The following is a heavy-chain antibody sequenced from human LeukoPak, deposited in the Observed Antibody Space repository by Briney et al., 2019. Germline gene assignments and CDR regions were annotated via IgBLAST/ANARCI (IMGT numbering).Heavy chain of an antibody. J-gene: IGHJ4*02. Sequence: GPTLVKPTQTLTLTCTFSGFSLSTSGVGVGWIRQPPGKALEWLALIYWNDDKHYSPSLKSRLTITKDTSKNQVVLTMTNMDPVDTATYYCAHSILDLYYDSSGYLRPPKKENYFDYWGQGTLVTVSS. V-gene: IGHV2-5*01. CDR2: IYWNDDK. CDR3: AHSILDLYYDSSGYLRPPKKENYFDY. CDR1: GFSLSTSGVG. D-gene: IGHD3-22*01.